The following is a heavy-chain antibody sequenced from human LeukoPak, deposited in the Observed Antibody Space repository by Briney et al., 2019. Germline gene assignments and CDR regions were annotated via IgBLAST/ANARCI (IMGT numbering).Heavy chain of an antibody. CDR3: AKNGDRGAFCSGGTCYPYYYYYMDV. CDR1: GFTFSNYW. D-gene: IGHD2-15*01. CDR2: IKQDGSEK. Sequence: GGSLRLSCAASGFTFSNYWMSWVRQAPGKGLEWVANIKQDGSEKYYVDSVKGRFTISRDNAKNSLYVQMNSLRAEDTAVYYCAKNGDRGAFCSGGTCYPYYYYYMDVWGKGTTVTISS. V-gene: IGHV3-7*03. J-gene: IGHJ6*03.